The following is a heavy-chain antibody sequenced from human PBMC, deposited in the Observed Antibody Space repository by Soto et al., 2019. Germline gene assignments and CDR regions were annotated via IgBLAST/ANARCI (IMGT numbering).Heavy chain of an antibody. J-gene: IGHJ3*02. Sequence: EVQLVESGGGLVQPGGSLRLSCAASGFTFSTYHLNWVRQAPGKGLEWVSYISTSTSIIYYADSVKGRFTISRDNTKNSLYMQMNSLRAEDTAMYYCARDPVPCDWFTRGATTTFDSWGQLTMGTVSS. CDR1: GFTFSTYH. CDR2: ISTSTSII. V-gene: IGHV3-48*01. D-gene: IGHD3-9*01. CDR3: ARDPVPCDWFTRGATTTFDS.